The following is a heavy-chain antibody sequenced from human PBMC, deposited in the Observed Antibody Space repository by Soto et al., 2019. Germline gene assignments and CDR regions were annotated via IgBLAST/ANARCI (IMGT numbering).Heavy chain of an antibody. CDR3: AKEYYGSGSYSIDY. J-gene: IGHJ4*02. Sequence: GGSLRLSCAASGFTFSTYWMSWVRQPPGKGLEWVSAISGSGGSTYYADSVKGRFTISRDNSKNTLYLQMNSLRAEDTAVYYCAKEYYGSGSYSIDYWGQGTLVTVSS. V-gene: IGHV3-23*01. D-gene: IGHD3-10*01. CDR2: ISGSGGST. CDR1: GFTFSTYW.